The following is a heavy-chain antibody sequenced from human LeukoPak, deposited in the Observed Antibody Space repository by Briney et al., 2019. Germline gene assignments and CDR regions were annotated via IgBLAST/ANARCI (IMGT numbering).Heavy chain of an antibody. CDR1: GYTFTSYG. CDR2: ISAYNGNT. Sequence: ASVKVSCKASGYTFTSYGSSWVRQAPGQGLEWMGWISAYNGNTNYAQKLQGRVTMTTDTSTSTAYMELRSLKSDDTAVYYCASVGVDNSGYYLPSNLDYWGQGTLVTVSS. D-gene: IGHD3-22*01. V-gene: IGHV1-18*01. CDR3: ASVGVDNSGYYLPSNLDY. J-gene: IGHJ4*02.